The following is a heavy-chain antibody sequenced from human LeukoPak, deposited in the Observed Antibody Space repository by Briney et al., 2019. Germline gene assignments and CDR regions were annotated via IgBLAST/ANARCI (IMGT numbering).Heavy chain of an antibody. CDR2: ISYDGSNK. V-gene: IGHV3-30*18. Sequence: GGSLRLSCAASGFTFSSYGMHWVRQAPGKGLEWVAVISYDGSNKYYADSVKGRFTISRDNSKNTLYLQMNSLRAEDTAVYYCAKVFGGIAAAGTYRGQGTLVTVSS. J-gene: IGHJ4*02. D-gene: IGHD6-13*01. CDR1: GFTFSSYG. CDR3: AKVFGGIAAAGTY.